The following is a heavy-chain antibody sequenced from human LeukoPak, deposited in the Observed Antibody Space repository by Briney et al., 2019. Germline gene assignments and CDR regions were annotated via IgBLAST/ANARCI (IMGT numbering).Heavy chain of an antibody. Sequence: GGSLRLSCTASGFTFSSYGMSWVRQAPGKGLVWVSRINSDGSSTSYADSVKGRFTISRDNAKNTLYLQMNSLRAEDTAVYYCARALFNWNEPDAFDIWGQGTMVTVSS. V-gene: IGHV3-74*01. D-gene: IGHD1-20*01. J-gene: IGHJ3*02. CDR3: ARALFNWNEPDAFDI. CDR2: INSDGSST. CDR1: GFTFSSYG.